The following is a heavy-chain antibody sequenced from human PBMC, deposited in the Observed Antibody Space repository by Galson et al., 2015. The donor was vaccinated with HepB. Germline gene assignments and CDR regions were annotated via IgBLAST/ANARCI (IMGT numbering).Heavy chain of an antibody. Sequence: ETLSLTCTVSGGSISSGDYYWSWLRQPPGKGLQWIGHVHYSGSTTYNPSLKSRVSISFATSRHQFSLKLSSVTAADSAVYFCARDTSVYSSDWFWNGMDVWGQGTTVTVS. J-gene: IGHJ6*02. V-gene: IGHV4-61*08. CDR2: VHYSGST. D-gene: IGHD6-19*01. CDR3: ARDTSVYSSDWFWNGMDV. CDR1: GGSISSGDYY.